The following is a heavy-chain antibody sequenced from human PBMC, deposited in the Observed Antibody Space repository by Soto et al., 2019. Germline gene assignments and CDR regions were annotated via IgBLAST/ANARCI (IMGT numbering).Heavy chain of an antibody. CDR1: GLTFSNAW. Sequence: EVQLVESGGGLVKPGGYLRLSCAASGLTFSNAWMSWVRQAPGKGLEWVGRIKSKTDGGTTDYAAPVKGRFTISRDDSKNTLYLQMNSLKTEDTAVYYCTTGWEQLVPYYYCSMDVWGKGTTVTVSS. CDR2: IKSKTDGGTT. V-gene: IGHV3-15*01. CDR3: TTGWEQLVPYYYCSMDV. J-gene: IGHJ6*03. D-gene: IGHD6-13*01.